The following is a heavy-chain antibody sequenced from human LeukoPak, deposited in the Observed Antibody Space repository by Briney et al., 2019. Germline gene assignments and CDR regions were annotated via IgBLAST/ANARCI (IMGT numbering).Heavy chain of an antibody. CDR2: FDPEDGET. CDR1: GYTLTELS. Sequence: ASVKVSCKASGYTLTELSMHWVRQAPGKGLEWMGGFDPEDGETIYAQKFQGRVTMTEDTSTDTAYMGLSSLRSEDTAVYYCATTGVGGYYFDYWGQGTLVTVSS. V-gene: IGHV1-24*01. J-gene: IGHJ4*02. D-gene: IGHD1-1*01. CDR3: ATTGVGGYYFDY.